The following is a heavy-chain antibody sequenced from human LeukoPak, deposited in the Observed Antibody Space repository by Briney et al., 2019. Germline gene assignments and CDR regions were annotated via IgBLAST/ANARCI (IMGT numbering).Heavy chain of an antibody. Sequence: ASVKVSCKASGGTFSSYAISWVRQAPGQGLEWMGLINPTGGNTTYPQKFQGRVTMTRDTSTSTVYMELSSLRSEDTALYYCAREVSRVAPPRRYFDYWGQGTLVTVSS. J-gene: IGHJ4*02. CDR3: AREVSRVAPPRRYFDY. CDR1: GGTFSSYA. V-gene: IGHV1-46*01. CDR2: INPTGGNT. D-gene: IGHD3-3*01.